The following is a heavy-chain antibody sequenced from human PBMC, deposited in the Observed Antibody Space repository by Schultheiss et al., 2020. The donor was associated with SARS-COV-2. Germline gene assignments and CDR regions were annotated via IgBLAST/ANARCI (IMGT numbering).Heavy chain of an antibody. CDR3: ARVMRTVTTVRWFDP. D-gene: IGHD4-11*01. CDR1: GGSFRGYY. J-gene: IGHJ5*02. V-gene: IGHV4-34*01. Sequence: SQTLSLTCAVYGGSFRGYYWSWIRQPPGKGLEWIGEINHSGSTNYNPSLKSRVTISVDTSKNQFSLKLSSVTAADTAVYYCARVMRTVTTVRWFDPWGQGTLVTVSS. CDR2: INHSGST.